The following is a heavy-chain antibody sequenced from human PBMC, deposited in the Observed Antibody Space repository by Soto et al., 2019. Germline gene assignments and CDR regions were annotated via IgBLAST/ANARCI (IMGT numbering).Heavy chain of an antibody. CDR2: IKQDGSEQ. CDR1: GFPFSTYW. J-gene: IGHJ1*01. CDR3: AKDWRYCSAASCPLAEYFQH. Sequence: GGSLRLSCAASGFPFSTYWMSWVRQAPGRGLEWVANIKQDGSEQYYVDSVRGRFTISRDNGKNSLYLQMNGLRAEDTAVYDCAKDWRYCSAASCPLAEYFQHWGQGT. V-gene: IGHV3-7*03. D-gene: IGHD2-15*01.